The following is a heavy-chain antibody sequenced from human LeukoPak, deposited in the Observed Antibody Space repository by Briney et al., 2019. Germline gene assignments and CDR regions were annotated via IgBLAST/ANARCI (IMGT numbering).Heavy chain of an antibody. CDR3: ARVGSSYCSSTSCRTFDH. CDR2: ISYDGSIE. D-gene: IGHD2-2*01. CDR1: GFTFSSYA. V-gene: IGHV3-30-3*01. J-gene: IGHJ4*02. Sequence: GGSLRLSCAASGFTFSSYAMHWVRQAPGKGLEWVAVISYDGSIEDYADSVKGRFTISRDNSKNTLYVQVNSLRAEDTAVYYCARVGSSYCSSTSCRTFDHWGQGTLVTVSS.